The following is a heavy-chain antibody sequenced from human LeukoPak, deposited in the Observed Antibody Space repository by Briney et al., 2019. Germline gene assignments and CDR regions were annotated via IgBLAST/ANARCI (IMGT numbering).Heavy chain of an antibody. CDR3: ARGFLRRYQLLPWYYGMDV. CDR2: ISSSSSYI. J-gene: IGHJ6*02. CDR1: GFTFSSYS. D-gene: IGHD2-2*01. Sequence: GGSLRLSCAASGFTFSSYSMNWVRQAPGKGLEWVSSISSSSSYIYYADSVKGRFTISRDNAKNSLYLQMNSLRAEDTAVYHCARGFLRRYQLLPWYYGMDVWGQGTTVTVSS. V-gene: IGHV3-21*01.